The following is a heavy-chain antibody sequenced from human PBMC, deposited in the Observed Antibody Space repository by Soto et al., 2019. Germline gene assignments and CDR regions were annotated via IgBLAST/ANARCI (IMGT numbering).Heavy chain of an antibody. Sequence: QVQLVQSGAEVKKPGASVKVSCKASGYTFTSYDINWGRLATGQGLESMGWMNHTSGNTGYAQKFQGRVIMTRNTSISPAYMELSSLRSEDTAVYYCARERGYDSFDYWGQGTLVTVSS. J-gene: IGHJ4*02. V-gene: IGHV1-8*01. D-gene: IGHD5-12*01. CDR3: ARERGYDSFDY. CDR2: MNHTSGNT. CDR1: GYTFTSYD.